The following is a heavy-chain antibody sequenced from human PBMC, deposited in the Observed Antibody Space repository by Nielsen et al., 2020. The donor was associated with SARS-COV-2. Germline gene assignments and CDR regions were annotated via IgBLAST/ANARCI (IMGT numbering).Heavy chain of an antibody. CDR3: AKSSGWLRNDY. V-gene: IGHV3-23*01. Sequence: GGSLRLSCAASGFTFSGNAVSWVRQAPGKGLEWVSVMSRSGDSTDYADSVKGRFTISRDNSKNTLYLQMNSLRAEDTAVYYCAKSSGWLRNDYWGQGTLVTVSS. J-gene: IGHJ4*02. D-gene: IGHD5-12*01. CDR2: MSRSGDST. CDR1: GFTFSGNA.